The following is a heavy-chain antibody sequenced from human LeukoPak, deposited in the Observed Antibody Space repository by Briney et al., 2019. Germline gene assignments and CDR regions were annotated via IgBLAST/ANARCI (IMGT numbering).Heavy chain of an antibody. V-gene: IGHV1-69*02. CDR2: IIPILGIA. Sequence: GASVKVSCKASGGTFSSYTISWVRQAPGQGLEWMGRIIPILGIANYAQKFQGRVTITADKSTSTAYMELSSLRSEDTAEYYCAKHRQHYCESSEDYWGQGTLVTVSS. J-gene: IGHJ4*02. D-gene: IGHD3-22*01. CDR1: GGTFSSYT. CDR3: AKHRQHYCESSEDY.